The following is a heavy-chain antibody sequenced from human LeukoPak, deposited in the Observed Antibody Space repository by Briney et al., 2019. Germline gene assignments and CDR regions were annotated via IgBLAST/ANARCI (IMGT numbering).Heavy chain of an antibody. CDR1: GFTFSNYN. CDR3: VRLRLRLRDGYYYYGMDV. D-gene: IGHD5-24*01. V-gene: IGHV3-21*01. CDR2: ISSSSNKK. Sequence: GGSLRLSCAASGFTFSNYNMNWVRQAPGKGLEWVSSISSSSNKKRYADSVKGRFTISRDNGNNSLYLQLNGLRAEDTAVYYCVRLRLRLRDGYYYYGMDVWGQGTTVIVSS. J-gene: IGHJ6*02.